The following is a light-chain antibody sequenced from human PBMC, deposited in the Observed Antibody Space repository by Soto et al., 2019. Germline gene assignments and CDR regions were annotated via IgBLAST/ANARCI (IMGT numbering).Light chain of an antibody. J-gene: IGKJ4*01. CDR2: GAS. CDR1: QSVSSSY. Sequence: EIVLTQSPGTLSLSPGERATLSCRASQSVSSSYLAWYQQKPGQAPRLLIYGASSRATGIPDRFSGSGSGTDFTLAISRLEPDDFAVYYCQQYDSSPLTFGGGIKVEIK. CDR3: QQYDSSPLT. V-gene: IGKV3-20*01.